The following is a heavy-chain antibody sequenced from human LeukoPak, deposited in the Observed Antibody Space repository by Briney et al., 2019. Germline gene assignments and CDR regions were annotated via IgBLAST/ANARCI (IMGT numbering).Heavy chain of an antibody. CDR2: ISSSSSYI. CDR1: GFTFSSYS. V-gene: IGHV3-21*01. Sequence: GGSLRLSCAASGFTFSSYSMNWVRQAPGKGLEWVSSISSSSSYIYYADSVRGRFTISRDNAKNSLYLQMNSLRAEDTAVYYCARAGIDEYYFDYWGQGTLVTVSS. CDR3: ARAGIDEYYFDY. J-gene: IGHJ4*02. D-gene: IGHD6-13*01.